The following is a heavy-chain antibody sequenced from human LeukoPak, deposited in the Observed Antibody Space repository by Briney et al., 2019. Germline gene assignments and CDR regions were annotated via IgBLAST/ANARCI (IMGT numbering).Heavy chain of an antibody. CDR3: ARVKGYTLNYFDY. J-gene: IGHJ4*02. CDR2: FDPEDGET. Sequence: GASVKVSCKVSGYTLTELSMHWVRQAPGKGLEWMGGFDPEDGETIYAQKFQGRVTMTRNTSISTAYMELSSLRSEDTAVYYCARVKGYTLNYFDYWGQGTLVTVSS. V-gene: IGHV1-24*01. CDR1: GYTLTELS. D-gene: IGHD3-16*02.